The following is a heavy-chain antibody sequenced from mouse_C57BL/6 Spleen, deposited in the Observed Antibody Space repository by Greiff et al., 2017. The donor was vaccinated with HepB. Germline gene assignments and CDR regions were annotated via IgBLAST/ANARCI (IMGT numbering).Heavy chain of an antibody. CDR3: ARYYDYDGDFDY. J-gene: IGHJ2*01. CDR1: GYSITSGYY. CDR2: ISYDGSN. V-gene: IGHV3-6*01. Sequence: DVKLQESGPGLVKPSQSLSLTCSVTGYSITSGYYWNWIRQFPGNKLEWMGYISYDGSNNYNPSLNNRISITRDTSKNQFFLKFNSVTTEDTATYYCARYYDYDGDFDYWGQGTTLTVSS. D-gene: IGHD2-4*01.